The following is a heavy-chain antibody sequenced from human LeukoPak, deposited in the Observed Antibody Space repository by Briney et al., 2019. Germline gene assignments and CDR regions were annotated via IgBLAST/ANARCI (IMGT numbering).Heavy chain of an antibody. D-gene: IGHD2-15*01. J-gene: IGHJ4*02. V-gene: IGHV3-48*02. CDR2: ISSGSSTI. Sequence: GESLTLSCAGSGFNFNAYAMNWVRQAPGKGLEWISYISSGSSTIYYSDSVRGRFSISRDNAENTVYLEMNSPGDEDTAVYYCARVGGWHLPKFDGWGGGTLVTVSS. CDR1: GFNFNAYA. CDR3: ARVGGWHLPKFDG.